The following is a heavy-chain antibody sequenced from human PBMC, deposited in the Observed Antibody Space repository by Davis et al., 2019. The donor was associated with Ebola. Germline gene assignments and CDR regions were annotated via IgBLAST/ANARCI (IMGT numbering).Heavy chain of an antibody. J-gene: IGHJ6*02. V-gene: IGHV3-73*01. Sequence: GGSLRLSCAASGFTFSGSAMHWVRQASGKGLEWVGRIRSKANSYATAYAASVKGRFTISRDDSKNTAYLQMNSLKPEDTAVYYCTRQAKLAVAGISLYYYYGMDVWGQGTTVTVSS. D-gene: IGHD6-19*01. CDR1: GFTFSGSA. CDR2: IRSKANSYAT. CDR3: TRQAKLAVAGISLYYYYGMDV.